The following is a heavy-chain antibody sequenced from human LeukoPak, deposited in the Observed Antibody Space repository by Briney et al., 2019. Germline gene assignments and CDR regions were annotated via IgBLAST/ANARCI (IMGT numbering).Heavy chain of an antibody. CDR2: ISWNSGSI. CDR3: AKDLRAAVGPYYYYGMDV. Sequence: GRSLRLSCAASGFTFDDYAKHWVRQAPGKGLEWVSGISWNSGSIGYADSVKGRFTISRDNAKNSLYLQMNSLRAEDTALYYCAKDLRAAVGPYYYYGMDVWGQGTTVTVSS. CDR1: GFTFDDYA. V-gene: IGHV3-9*01. J-gene: IGHJ6*02. D-gene: IGHD6-13*01.